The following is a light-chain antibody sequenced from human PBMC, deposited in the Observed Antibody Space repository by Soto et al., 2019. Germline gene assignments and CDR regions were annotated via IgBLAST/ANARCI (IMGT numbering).Light chain of an antibody. CDR2: GAS. CDR1: QSVSSSY. V-gene: IGKV3-20*01. Sequence: EIVLTQSPGILSLSPGERATLSCRASQSVSSSYLAWYQQKPGQAPRLLIYGASSRATGIPDRFSGSGFGTDFTLTISRLEPEDFGVYYCQHYSSSPRSWTFGQGTKVEIK. CDR3: QHYSSSPRSWT. J-gene: IGKJ1*01.